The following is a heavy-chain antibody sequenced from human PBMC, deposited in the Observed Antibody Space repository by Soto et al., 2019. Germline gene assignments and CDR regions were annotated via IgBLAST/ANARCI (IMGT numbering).Heavy chain of an antibody. Sequence: PGESLKISCKGSGYSFTSYWIGWVRQMPGKGLEWMGIIYPGDSDTRYSPSFQGQVTISADKSISTAYLQWSSLKASDTAMYYCARLVGTYCGGDCYFFFRLGAFDIWGQGTMVTVSS. V-gene: IGHV5-51*01. J-gene: IGHJ3*02. D-gene: IGHD2-21*02. CDR2: IYPGDSDT. CDR1: GYSFTSYW. CDR3: ARLVGTYCGGDCYFFFRLGAFDI.